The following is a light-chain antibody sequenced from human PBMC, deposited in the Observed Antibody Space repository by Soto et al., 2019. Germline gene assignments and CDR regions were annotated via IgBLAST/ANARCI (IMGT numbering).Light chain of an antibody. CDR1: SSDVGGYKY. CDR2: DVS. Sequence: QSVLTQPASVSGSPGQSITISCTGTSSDVGGYKYVSWYQQHPGKAPKLMIYDVSNRPSGVSNRFSGSKSGNTASLTISGLQAEDEADYYCSSYTSSGTQVFGTGTKAPS. V-gene: IGLV2-14*01. J-gene: IGLJ1*01. CDR3: SSYTSSGTQV.